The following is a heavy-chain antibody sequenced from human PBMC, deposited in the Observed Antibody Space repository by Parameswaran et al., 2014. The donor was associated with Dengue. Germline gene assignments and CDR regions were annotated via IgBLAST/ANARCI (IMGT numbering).Heavy chain of an antibody. Sequence: RWIRQPPGKGLQWIGEINSSGTSNTNPSLKGRVTLSADTSKNQFSLKLRSVTAADTAVYFCARVIYDILTNDGSSSGIDVWGQGTTVTVSS. CDR3: ARVIYDILTNDGSSSGIDV. V-gene: IGHV4-34*01. J-gene: IGHJ6*02. D-gene: IGHD3-9*01. CDR2: INSSGTS.